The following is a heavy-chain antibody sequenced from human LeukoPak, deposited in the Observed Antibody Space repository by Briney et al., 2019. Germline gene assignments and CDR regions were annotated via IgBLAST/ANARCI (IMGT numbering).Heavy chain of an antibody. V-gene: IGHV3-9*01. Sequence: PGRSLRLSCAASGFTFDDYAMHWVRHAPGKGLEWVSGISWNSGTIGYVDSVKGRFTISRDNAKNSLYLQMSSLRTEDTAFYYCAKGVRAAAGNAYYFDYWGQGTLVTVSS. D-gene: IGHD6-13*01. CDR3: AKGVRAAAGNAYYFDY. CDR1: GFTFDDYA. CDR2: ISWNSGTI. J-gene: IGHJ4*02.